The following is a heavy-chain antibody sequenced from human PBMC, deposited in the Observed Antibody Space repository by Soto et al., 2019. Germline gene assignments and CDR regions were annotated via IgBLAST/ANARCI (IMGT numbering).Heavy chain of an antibody. V-gene: IGHV4-31*03. D-gene: IGHD4-17*01. CDR2: IYYSGST. CDR3: ARDRRTSAPYYGDYVPFGY. Sequence: QVQLQESGPGLVKPSQTLSLTCTVSGGSISSGGYYWSWIRQHPGKGLEWIGYIYYSGSTYYNPSPESRVPLSVDPSKNQFSLKLSSVTAADTAVYYCARDRRTSAPYYGDYVPFGYWGQGTLVTVSS. CDR1: GGSISSGGYY. J-gene: IGHJ4*02.